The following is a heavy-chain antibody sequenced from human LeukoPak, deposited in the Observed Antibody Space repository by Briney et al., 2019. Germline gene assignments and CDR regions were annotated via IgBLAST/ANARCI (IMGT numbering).Heavy chain of an antibody. J-gene: IGHJ3*02. V-gene: IGHV1-24*01. D-gene: IGHD3-22*01. Sequence: GASVKVSCEVSGYTLTELSMHWVRQAPGKGLEWMGGFDPEDGETIYAQKFQGRVTMTEDTSTDTAYMELSSLRSEDTAVYYCATVPSPYASSGYYLHAFDIWRQGTMVTVSS. CDR1: GYTLTELS. CDR2: FDPEDGET. CDR3: ATVPSPYASSGYYLHAFDI.